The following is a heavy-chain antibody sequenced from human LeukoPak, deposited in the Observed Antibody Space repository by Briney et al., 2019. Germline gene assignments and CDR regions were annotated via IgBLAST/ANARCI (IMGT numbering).Heavy chain of an antibody. V-gene: IGHV3-13*01. J-gene: IGHJ4*02. CDR3: ARAGDDILTGYYDY. Sequence: GGSLRLSRAASGFTFSSYDMHWVRQATGKGLEWVSAIGTAGDTYYPGSVKGRFTISRENAKNSLYLQMNSLRAGDTAVYYCARAGDDILTGYYDYWGQGTLVTVSS. CDR1: GFTFSSYD. CDR2: IGTAGDT. D-gene: IGHD3-9*01.